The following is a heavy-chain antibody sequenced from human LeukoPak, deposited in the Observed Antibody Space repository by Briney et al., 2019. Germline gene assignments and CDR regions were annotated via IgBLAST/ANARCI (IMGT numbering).Heavy chain of an antibody. Sequence: ASETLSLTCTVSGGSISSSSAYWGWIRQPPGKGLEWIGSIYYSKNTYYNPSLKSRVTISADTSKNQFSLKVSAVTAADTAVYYCARPLNTGDVDAFDVWGQGTRVSVFS. CDR3: ARPLNTGDVDAFDV. CDR2: IYYSKNT. CDR1: GGSISSSSAY. J-gene: IGHJ3*01. V-gene: IGHV4-39*01. D-gene: IGHD2-8*02.